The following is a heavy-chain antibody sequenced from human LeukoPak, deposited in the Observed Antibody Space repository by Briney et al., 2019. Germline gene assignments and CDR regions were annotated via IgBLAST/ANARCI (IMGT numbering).Heavy chain of an antibody. CDR3: ARFSRGNGGGFGESI. J-gene: IGHJ4*02. D-gene: IGHD3-10*01. CDR2: ISAYNGNT. CDR1: GYTFTSYG. Sequence: ASVKVSCKASGYTFTSYGISWVRQAPGQGLEWMGWISAYNGNTNYAQKLQGRVTMTTDTSTSTAYMELRSLRSDDTAVYYCARFSRGNGGGFGESIWGQGTLVTVSS. V-gene: IGHV1-18*01.